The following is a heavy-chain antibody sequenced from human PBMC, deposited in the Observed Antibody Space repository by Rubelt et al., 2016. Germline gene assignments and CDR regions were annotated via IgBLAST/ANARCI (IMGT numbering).Heavy chain of an antibody. D-gene: IGHD6-6*01. CDR3: GGESRSSSGPP. CDR1: ELTFKESW. J-gene: IGHJ5*02. V-gene: IGHV3-7*01. Sequence: EVQLVESGGGLVQPGGSLRLSCAASELTFKESWMNWVRQAPGKGLEWVASVNPDAKEKYYVDSVRGRFTISRDDTKNLLFLQMSNRRGEDTVVYDCGGESRSSSGPPWGQGTLVTVSS. CDR2: VNPDAKEK.